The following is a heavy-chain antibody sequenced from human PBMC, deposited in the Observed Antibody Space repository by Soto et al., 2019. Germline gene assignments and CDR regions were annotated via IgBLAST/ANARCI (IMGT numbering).Heavy chain of an antibody. J-gene: IGHJ6*02. CDR2: VSAGGDMT. CDR3: ARGIRGGSGSPASYYDSGLDV. Sequence: DVQLLESGGHLVQPGGSLRLSCAASGFTFSSYAMSWVRQAPGKGLEWVSSVSAGGDMTYYSDSVKGRFTISRDNSNNALFLQMNSLRIEDTALYYCARGIRGGSGSPASYYDSGLDVWGQGTAVTVS. CDR1: GFTFSSYA. V-gene: IGHV3-23*01. D-gene: IGHD3-10*01.